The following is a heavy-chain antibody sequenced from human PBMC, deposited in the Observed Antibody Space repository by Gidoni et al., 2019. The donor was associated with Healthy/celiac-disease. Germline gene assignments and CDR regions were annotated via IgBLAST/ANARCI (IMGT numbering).Heavy chain of an antibody. CDR3: AREAPYCSSTSCYWFDP. CDR1: GGSISSGDYY. D-gene: IGHD2-2*01. J-gene: IGHJ5*02. CDR2: IYYSGST. Sequence: QVQLQESGPGLVKPSQTLSLTCTVPGGSISSGDYYWSWIRQPPGKGLEWIGYIYYSGSTYYNPSLKSRVTISVDTSKNQFSLRLSSVTAADTAVYYCAREAPYCSSTSCYWFDPWGQGTLVTVSS. V-gene: IGHV4-30-4*01.